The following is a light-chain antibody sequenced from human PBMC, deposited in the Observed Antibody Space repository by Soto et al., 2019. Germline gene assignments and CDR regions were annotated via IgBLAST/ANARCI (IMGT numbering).Light chain of an antibody. CDR2: TNN. Sequence: QSALAQPPSASGTPGQRIIISCSGSTSNIESHPVNWFQQVPGAAPKLLIKTNNRRPSGVPDRFSGSKSGASASLAISGLQSEDEATYYCATWDDSRNGVFGSGTKVTVL. V-gene: IGLV1-44*01. CDR1: TSNIESHP. CDR3: ATWDDSRNGV. J-gene: IGLJ1*01.